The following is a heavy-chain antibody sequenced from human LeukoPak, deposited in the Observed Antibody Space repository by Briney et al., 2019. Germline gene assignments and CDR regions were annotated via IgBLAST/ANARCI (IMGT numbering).Heavy chain of an antibody. CDR1: GYTLTELS. V-gene: IGHV1-24*01. CDR2: FDPEDGET. Sequence: ASVKVSCKVSGYTLTELSMHWVRQAPGKGLEWMGGFDPEDGETIYAQKFQGRVTMTEDTSTDTAYMELSSLRSEDTAVYYCAKASRIVVVPAAIDYWGQGTLVTVSS. D-gene: IGHD2-2*01. CDR3: AKASRIVVVPAAIDY. J-gene: IGHJ4*02.